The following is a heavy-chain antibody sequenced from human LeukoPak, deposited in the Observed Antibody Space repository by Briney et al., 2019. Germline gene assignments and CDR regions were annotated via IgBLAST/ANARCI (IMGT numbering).Heavy chain of an antibody. V-gene: IGHV3-7*03. J-gene: IGHJ6*02. Sequence: PGGSLRLSCAASGFTFNTYWMSWARQAPGKGLEWVANIKQDGSEKYYVDSVKGRFTISRDNAKDSLYLQMNSLRAEDTAVYYCARAEYCYYCGMDVWGQGTTVTVSS. CDR1: GFTFNTYW. D-gene: IGHD2/OR15-2a*01. CDR2: IKQDGSEK. CDR3: ARAEYCYYCGMDV.